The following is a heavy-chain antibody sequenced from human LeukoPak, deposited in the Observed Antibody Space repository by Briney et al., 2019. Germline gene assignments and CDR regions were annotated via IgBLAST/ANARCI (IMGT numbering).Heavy chain of an antibody. D-gene: IGHD6-19*01. J-gene: IGHJ5*02. V-gene: IGHV4-39*07. CDR1: GGSISSSSYY. CDR3: ARLQTVAGNNWFDP. CDR2: MYSSGST. Sequence: SETLSLTCTVSGGSISSSSYYWGWIRQLPGKGLEWIGSMYSSGSTYYNPSLKSRVTISVDTSKNQFSLRLSSVTAADTAVYFCARLQTVAGNNWFDPWGQGTLVTVSS.